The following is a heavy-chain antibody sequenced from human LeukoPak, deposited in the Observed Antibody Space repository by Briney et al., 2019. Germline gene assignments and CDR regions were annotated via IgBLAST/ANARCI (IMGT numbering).Heavy chain of an antibody. CDR2: IYHSGST. Sequence: SSETLSLTCTVSGYSISSGYYWGWIRQPPGKGLEWIGSIYHSGSTYYNPSLKSRITISVDTSKNQFSLKLSSVTAADTAVYYCARGGRITMVRGRRPPRYMDVWGKGTTVTISS. CDR3: ARGGRITMVRGRRPPRYMDV. CDR1: GYSISSGYY. J-gene: IGHJ6*03. V-gene: IGHV4-38-2*02. D-gene: IGHD3-10*01.